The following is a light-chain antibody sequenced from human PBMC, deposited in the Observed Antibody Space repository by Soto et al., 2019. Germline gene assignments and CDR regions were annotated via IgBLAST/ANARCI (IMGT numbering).Light chain of an antibody. J-gene: IGKJ1*01. Sequence: DIQMTQSPSTLSASVGDRVSITCRAGQTITNYLAWYQQKPGKAPKLLIYAASSLESGVPSRFSGSGSGTEFTLTISSLQPDDFATYYCQHERTFGQGNKVEIK. CDR3: QHERT. V-gene: IGKV1-5*01. CDR2: AAS. CDR1: QTITNY.